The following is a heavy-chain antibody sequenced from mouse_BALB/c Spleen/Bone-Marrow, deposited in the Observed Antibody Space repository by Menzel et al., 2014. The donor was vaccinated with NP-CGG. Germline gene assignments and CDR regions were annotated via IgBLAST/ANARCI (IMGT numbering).Heavy chain of an antibody. CDR2: IWNGGST. CDR1: GFSLSRYN. J-gene: IGHJ2*01. CDR3: ARNYYGIPYYLDY. Sequence: VMLVESGPGLVAPSQSLSITCTVSGFSLSRYNVHWVRRPPGKGLEWLGMIWNGGSTDYNSALKSRLSISKDNSKSQVFLKMNSLQTDDTAMYYWARNYYGIPYYLDYWGQGTTLTVSS. V-gene: IGHV2-6-4*01. D-gene: IGHD1-1*01.